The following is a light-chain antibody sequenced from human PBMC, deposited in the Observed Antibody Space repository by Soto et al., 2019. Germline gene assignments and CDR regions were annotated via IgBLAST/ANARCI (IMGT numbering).Light chain of an antibody. J-gene: IGKJ5*01. CDR2: GAS. V-gene: IGKV3-15*01. Sequence: EIVLTQPPATLSLSPGDIATLSCRASQSVSSNLAWYQQKPGQAPRLLIYGASTRATGIPARFSGSGSGTEFTLTISSLQPDDFATYYCQQYNSYRITFGQGTRLEIK. CDR3: QQYNSYRIT. CDR1: QSVSSN.